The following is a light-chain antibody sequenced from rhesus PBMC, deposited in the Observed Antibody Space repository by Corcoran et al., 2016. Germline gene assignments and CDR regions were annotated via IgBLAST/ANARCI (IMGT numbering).Light chain of an antibody. Sequence: DIQMTQSPSSLSASVGDTVTITCQASKGISKYLAWFQQKPGKAPKLLIYDASHLQSRVPSRFTGSGAGTEFTLTISSLQPEDFATYYCLQHNSYPLTFGGGTKVELK. CDR1: KGISKY. J-gene: IGKJ4*01. CDR2: DAS. CDR3: LQHNSYPLT. V-gene: IGKV1-33*02.